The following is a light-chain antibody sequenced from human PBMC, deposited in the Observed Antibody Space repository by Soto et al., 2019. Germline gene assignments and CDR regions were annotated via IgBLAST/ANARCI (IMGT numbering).Light chain of an antibody. CDR3: SSYRSSSVVV. Sequence: QSVLTQPPSVSGSPGQSVTISCTGTSSDVGSYNRVSWYQQPPGTAPKLMIYEVSNRPSGVPDRFSGSKSGNTASLTISGLQAEDEADYYCSSYRSSSVVVFGGGTKVTVL. J-gene: IGLJ2*01. CDR1: SSDVGSYNR. V-gene: IGLV2-18*02. CDR2: EVS.